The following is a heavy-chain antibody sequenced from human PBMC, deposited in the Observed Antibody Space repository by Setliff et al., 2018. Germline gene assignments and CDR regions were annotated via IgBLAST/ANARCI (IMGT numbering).Heavy chain of an antibody. CDR3: AKDRWGYADP. V-gene: IGHV3-48*01. CDR2: INSRSSTI. D-gene: IGHD2-2*01. J-gene: IGHJ5*02. Sequence: PGGSLRLSCAASGFTFSSYWMSWVRQAPGKGLEWVSYINSRSSTIFYADSVKGRFTISRDNAMDTLFLQMNGLTTDDTAKYFCAKDRWGYADPWGQGTLVTVSS. CDR1: GFTFSSYW.